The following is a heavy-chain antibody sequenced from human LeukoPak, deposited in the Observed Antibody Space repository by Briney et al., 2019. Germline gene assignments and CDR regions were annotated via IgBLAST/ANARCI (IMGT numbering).Heavy chain of an antibody. D-gene: IGHD6-13*01. Sequence: SETLSLTCVVYGGSFSGFYWSWIRQSPGRGLEWIGEINHSGSTNYNPSLKSRVTISVDTSKNQFSLKLSFVTAADTAVYYCARGRQPAPYYHYGMEVWGQGTTVTVSS. V-gene: IGHV4-34*01. CDR3: ARGRQPAPYYHYGMEV. J-gene: IGHJ6*02. CDR2: INHSGST. CDR1: GGSFSGFY.